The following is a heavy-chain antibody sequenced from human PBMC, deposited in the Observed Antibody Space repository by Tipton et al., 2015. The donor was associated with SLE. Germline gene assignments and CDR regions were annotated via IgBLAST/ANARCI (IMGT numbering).Heavy chain of an antibody. J-gene: IGHJ3*02. CDR2: IFPDDSDA. Sequence: VQLVQSGAEVKKPGESLKISCKGSGYIFSNSWIGWVRQMPGKGLEWMAIIFPDDSDAKYTPSFQGQLTMSADRSISTAYLQWSSLKASDTAMYYCASGDYYDDSEWGAVDIWGQGTMVTVSS. CDR1: GYIFSNSW. V-gene: IGHV5-51*01. CDR3: ASGDYYDDSEWGAVDI. D-gene: IGHD3-22*01.